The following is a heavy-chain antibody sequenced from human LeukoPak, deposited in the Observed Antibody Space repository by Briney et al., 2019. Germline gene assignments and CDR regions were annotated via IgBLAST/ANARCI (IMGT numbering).Heavy chain of an antibody. CDR2: INHSGST. J-gene: IGHJ3*02. CDR3: ARGPHRLDIVVVVAATSAFDI. D-gene: IGHD2-15*01. Sequence: PSETLSFTCAVYGGSFSGYYWSWIRQPPGKGLEWIGEINHSGSTNYNPSLKSRVTISVDTSKNQFSLKLSSVTAADTAVYYCARGPHRLDIVVVVAATSAFDIWGQGTMVTVSS. V-gene: IGHV4-34*01. CDR1: GGSFSGYY.